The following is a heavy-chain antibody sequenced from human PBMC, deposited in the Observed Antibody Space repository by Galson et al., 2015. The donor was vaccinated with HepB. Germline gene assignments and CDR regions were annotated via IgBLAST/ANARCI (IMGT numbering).Heavy chain of an antibody. Sequence: QSGAEVKKPGASVKVSCKASGYTFSDYYMHWVRQAPGQGLEWMGWSNSNSGGTKFAQKFQGRVTMTRDTSISTAYMELSRLKSDDTAVYCCARDYFDNSGYASAWGQGTLVTVSS. J-gene: IGHJ5*02. CDR2: SNSNSGGT. V-gene: IGHV1-2*02. CDR1: GYTFSDYY. D-gene: IGHD3-22*01. CDR3: ARDYFDNSGYASA.